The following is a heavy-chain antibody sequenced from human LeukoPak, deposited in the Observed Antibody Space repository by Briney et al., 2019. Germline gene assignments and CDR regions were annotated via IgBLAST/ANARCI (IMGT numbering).Heavy chain of an antibody. CDR3: ARAGYSGYDTRTFDI. CDR1: GGSFSGYY. D-gene: IGHD5-12*01. Sequence: PSKTLSLTCAVYGGSFSGYYWSWIRQPPGKGLEWIGEINHSGSTNYNPSLKSRVTISVDTSKNQFSLKLSSVTAADTAVYYCARAGYSGYDTRTFDIWGQGTMVTVSS. CDR2: INHSGST. V-gene: IGHV4-34*01. J-gene: IGHJ3*02.